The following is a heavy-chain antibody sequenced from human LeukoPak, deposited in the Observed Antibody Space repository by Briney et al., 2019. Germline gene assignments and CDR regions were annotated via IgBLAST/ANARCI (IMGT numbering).Heavy chain of an antibody. CDR1: GFTFSTYT. V-gene: IGHV3-23*01. CDR3: ARESGYDSLYYFDY. D-gene: IGHD5-12*01. CDR2: IGGSDGNT. Sequence: GGSLRLSCAASGFTFSTYTMSWVRQAPGKGLEWVSAIGGSDGNTFYANSVKGRFTISRDNAKNSLYLQMNSLRAEDTAVYYCARESGYDSLYYFDYWGQGTLVTVSS. J-gene: IGHJ4*02.